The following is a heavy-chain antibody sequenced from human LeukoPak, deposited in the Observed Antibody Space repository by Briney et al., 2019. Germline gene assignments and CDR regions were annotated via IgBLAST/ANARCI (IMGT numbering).Heavy chain of an antibody. CDR1: GFTLSDFA. J-gene: IGHJ6*03. Sequence: GGSLRLSCATSGFTLSDFAMNWVRQAPGKGLEWVSTLSDSGVRTYYADSVKGRFTISRDNSKKTRYLQMKSLRAEDTAVYYCVKASVTTTRYFYYMDVWGKGTTVIVSS. V-gene: IGHV3-23*01. CDR3: VKASVTTTRYFYYMDV. CDR2: LSDSGVRT. D-gene: IGHD4-17*01.